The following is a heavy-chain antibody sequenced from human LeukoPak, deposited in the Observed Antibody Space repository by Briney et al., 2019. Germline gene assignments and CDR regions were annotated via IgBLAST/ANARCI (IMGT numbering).Heavy chain of an antibody. V-gene: IGHV3-21*01. Sequence: GGSLRLSCAASGFTFSSYSMNWVRQAPGKGLEWVSSISSSSSYIYYADSVKGRFTISRDNAKNSLYLQMNSLRAEDTAVYYCARAQTIASQYYFDYWGQGTLVTVSS. J-gene: IGHJ4*02. CDR3: ARAQTIASQYYFDY. CDR2: ISSSSSYI. CDR1: GFTFSSYS. D-gene: IGHD6-13*01.